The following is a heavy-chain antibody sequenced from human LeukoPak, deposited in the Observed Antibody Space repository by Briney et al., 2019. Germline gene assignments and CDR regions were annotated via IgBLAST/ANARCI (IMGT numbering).Heavy chain of an antibody. Sequence: PGGSLRLSCAASGFTFSSYEMSWVRQAPGKGLEWVSDISSSGSTIYFADSVKGRFTISRDNAKNSLYLQMNSLRDEDTAVYYCARLEYYYVSGNYYKLFDYWGQGTLVTVCS. CDR1: GFTFSSYE. J-gene: IGHJ4*02. D-gene: IGHD3-10*01. CDR2: ISSSGSTI. V-gene: IGHV3-48*03. CDR3: ARLEYYYVSGNYYKLFDY.